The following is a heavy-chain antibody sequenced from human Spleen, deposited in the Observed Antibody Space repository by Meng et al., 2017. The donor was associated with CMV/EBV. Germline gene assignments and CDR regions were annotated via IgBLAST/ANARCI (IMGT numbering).Heavy chain of an antibody. J-gene: IGHJ6*02. CDR2: ISSSVVTK. V-gene: IGHV3-48*03. CDR3: AKVMGPLGYCGSSSCPLGYHYYYGVDV. D-gene: IGHD2-2*01. Sequence: GESLKISCAASGFTFSRYEMNWVRQAPGKGLEWVAYISSSVVTKHYAESVKGRFTISRDNAKNSLFLQMNSLRAEDTAVYYCAKVMGPLGYCGSSSCPLGYHYYYGVDVWGQGTTVTVSS. CDR1: GFTFSRYE.